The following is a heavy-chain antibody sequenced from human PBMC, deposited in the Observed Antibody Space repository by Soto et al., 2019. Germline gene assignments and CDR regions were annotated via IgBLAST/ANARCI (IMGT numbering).Heavy chain of an antibody. J-gene: IGHJ2*01. CDR3: ARGDCSSTSCYDYWYFDL. V-gene: IGHV1-69*02. D-gene: IGHD2-2*01. Sequence: SVKVSCKASGGTFSSYTISWVRQAPGQGLEWMGRIIPILGIANYAQKFQGRVTITADKSTSTAYMELSSLRSEDTAVYYCARGDCSSTSCYDYWYFDLWGRGTLVTVSS. CDR2: IIPILGIA. CDR1: GGTFSSYT.